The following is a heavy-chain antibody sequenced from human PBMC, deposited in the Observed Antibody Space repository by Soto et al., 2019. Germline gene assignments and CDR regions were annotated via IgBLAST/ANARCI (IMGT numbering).Heavy chain of an antibody. Sequence: QVQLVESGGGVVQPGRSLRLSCAASGFTFSSYAMHWVRQAPGKGLEWVAVISYDGNNKYYADSVKGRFTISRDNSKNTLSLQMNSLRAEDTTVYYCARELVTGGARYNFGMDVWGQGTTVTVSS. CDR3: ARELVTGGARYNFGMDV. CDR2: ISYDGNNK. V-gene: IGHV3-30-3*01. J-gene: IGHJ6*02. CDR1: GFTFSSYA. D-gene: IGHD3-16*01.